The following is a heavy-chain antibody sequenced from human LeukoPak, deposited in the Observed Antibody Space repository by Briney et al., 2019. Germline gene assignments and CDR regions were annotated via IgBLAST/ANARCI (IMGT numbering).Heavy chain of an antibody. CDR1: GGSISSSN. CDR3: ARDFVGAFDY. J-gene: IGHJ4*02. CDR2: ISSSGSTI. D-gene: IGHD1-26*01. V-gene: IGHV3-48*03. Sequence: GTLSLTCAVSGGSISSSNWWSWVRQAPGKGLEWVSYISSSGSTIYCADSVKSRFTISRDNAKNSLYLQMNSLRAEDTAVYYCARDFVGAFDYWGQGTLVAVSS.